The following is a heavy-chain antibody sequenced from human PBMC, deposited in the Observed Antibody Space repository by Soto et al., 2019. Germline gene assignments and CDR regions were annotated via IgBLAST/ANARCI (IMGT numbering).Heavy chain of an antibody. CDR1: GGTFSSYA. CDR3: ARGYCSGGSCYFTNYYYGMDV. D-gene: IGHD2-15*01. Sequence: ASVKVSCKASGGTFSSYAISWVRQAPGQGLEWMGGIIPIFGTANYAQKFQGRVTITADESTSTAYMELSSLRSEDTAVYYCARGYCSGGSCYFTNYYYGMDVWGQGTTVTVSS. V-gene: IGHV1-69*13. CDR2: IIPIFGTA. J-gene: IGHJ6*02.